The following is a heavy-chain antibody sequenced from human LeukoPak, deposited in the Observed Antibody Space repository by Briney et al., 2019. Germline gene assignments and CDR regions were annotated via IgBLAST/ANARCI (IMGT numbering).Heavy chain of an antibody. V-gene: IGHV1-2*02. Sequence: GASVKVSCKASGYTFTGYYMHWVRQAPGQGLEWMGWINPNSGSTNYAQKFQGRVTMTRDTSISTAYMELSRLRSDDTAVYYCARLRSYGSGSYYFDYWGQGTLVTVSS. CDR2: INPNSGST. CDR1: GYTFTGYY. D-gene: IGHD3-10*01. CDR3: ARLRSYGSGSYYFDY. J-gene: IGHJ4*02.